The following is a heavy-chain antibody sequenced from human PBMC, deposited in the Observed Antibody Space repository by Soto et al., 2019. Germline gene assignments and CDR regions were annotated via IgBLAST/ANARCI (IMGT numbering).Heavy chain of an antibody. CDR1: GGSFSGYY. Sequence: SETLSLTCAVYGGSFSGYYWSWIRQPPGKGLEWIGEINHSGSTNYNPSLKSRVTISVDTSKNQFALKLSSVTAADTAVYYCARGPGGSTNNWGQGTLVTVSS. D-gene: IGHD2-2*01. J-gene: IGHJ4*02. CDR2: INHSGST. CDR3: ARGPGGSTNN. V-gene: IGHV4-34*01.